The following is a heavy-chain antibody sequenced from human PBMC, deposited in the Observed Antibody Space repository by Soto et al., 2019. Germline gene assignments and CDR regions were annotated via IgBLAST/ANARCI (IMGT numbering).Heavy chain of an antibody. V-gene: IGHV4-30-4*01. CDR1: GGSMSSGDYY. CDR2: IYYSGTT. Sequence: QVQLQESGPGLVKPSQTLSLTCSVSGGSMSSGDYYWSWIRQPPGKGLEWFGYIYYSGTTYYNPSLKSRLTISVDTSKNQFSLKVSSVTAADTAVYSCARYSATYGMDVWGQGTTVTVSS. D-gene: IGHD1-26*01. CDR3: ARYSATYGMDV. J-gene: IGHJ6*02.